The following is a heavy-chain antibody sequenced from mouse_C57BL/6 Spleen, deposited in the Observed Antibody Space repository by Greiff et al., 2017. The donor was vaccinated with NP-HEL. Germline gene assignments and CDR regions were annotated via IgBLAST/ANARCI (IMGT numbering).Heavy chain of an antibody. J-gene: IGHJ4*01. CDR1: GYAFSSSW. Sequence: QVQLQQSGPELVKPGASVKISCKASGYAFSSSWMNWVKQRPGKGLEWIGRLYPGDGDTNYNGKFKGKATLTADKSSSTAYMQLSSLTSEDSAVYFCARQTYAMDYWGQGTSVTVSS. CDR2: LYPGDGDT. CDR3: ARQTYAMDY. V-gene: IGHV1-82*01.